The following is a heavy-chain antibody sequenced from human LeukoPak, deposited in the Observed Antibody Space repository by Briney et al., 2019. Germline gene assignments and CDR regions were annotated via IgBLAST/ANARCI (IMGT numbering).Heavy chain of an antibody. V-gene: IGHV1-24*01. CDR2: FDPEDGET. CDR3: ATDRHAPYGSGSYYAFDI. D-gene: IGHD3-10*01. Sequence: ASVKVSCKVSGYTLTELSMHWVRQAPGKGLEWMGGFDPEDGETIYAQKFQGRVTMTEDTSTDTAYMELSSLRSEDTAVYYCATDRHAPYGSGSYYAFDIWGQGTMVTVSS. CDR1: GYTLTELS. J-gene: IGHJ3*02.